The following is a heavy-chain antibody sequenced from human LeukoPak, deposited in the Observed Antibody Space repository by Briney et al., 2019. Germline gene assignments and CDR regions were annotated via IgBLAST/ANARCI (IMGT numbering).Heavy chain of an antibody. V-gene: IGHV1-46*01. CDR1: GYTFTSYY. D-gene: IGHD5-12*01. CDR3: ASAPRWLRYYFDY. J-gene: IGHJ4*02. CDR2: INPSGGST. Sequence: ASVKVSCKASGYTFTSYYMHWVRQAPGQGLEWMGIINPSGGSTSYAQKFQGRVTMTRDTSTSTVYMELSSLRSGDTAVYYCASAPRWLRYYFDYWGQGTLVTVSS.